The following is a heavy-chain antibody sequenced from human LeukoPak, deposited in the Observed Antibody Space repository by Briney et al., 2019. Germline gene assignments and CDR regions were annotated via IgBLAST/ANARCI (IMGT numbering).Heavy chain of an antibody. CDR2: LTPNSGNT. V-gene: IGHV1-8*01. D-gene: IGHD6-25*01. J-gene: IGHJ4*02. Sequence: ASVKVSCKASGYTFTSFDINWVRQAPGQGLEWMGWLTPNSGNTGYAQKVQGRVTMTTDTATSTAFMELRSLRSDDTAVYYCARDGRAAAGIDFWGQGTLITVSS. CDR3: ARDGRAAAGIDF. CDR1: GYTFTSFD.